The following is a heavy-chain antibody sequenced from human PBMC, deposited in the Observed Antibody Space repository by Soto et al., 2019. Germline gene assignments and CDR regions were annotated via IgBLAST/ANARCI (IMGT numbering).Heavy chain of an antibody. D-gene: IGHD1-26*01. CDR2: ISSSSSYI. J-gene: IGHJ4*02. CDR3: ARDRGSGSYYFDY. V-gene: IGHV3-21*01. Sequence: ESGGGLVKPGGSLRLSCAASGFTFSSYSMNWVRQAPGKGLEWVSSISSSSSYIYYADSVKGRFTISRDNAKNSLYLQMNSLRAEDTAVYYCARDRGSGSYYFDYWGQGTLVTVSS. CDR1: GFTFSSYS.